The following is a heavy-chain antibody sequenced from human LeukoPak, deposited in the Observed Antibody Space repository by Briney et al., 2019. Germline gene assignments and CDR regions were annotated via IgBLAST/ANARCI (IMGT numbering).Heavy chain of an antibody. Sequence: PGGSLRLSCAASGFTFSSYHMNWVRQAPGKGLEWVSYISSSRTIYYTDSVKGRFTISRDNAKNSLYLQMNSLRDEDTAVYYCARATNQEYWGQGTLVTVSS. V-gene: IGHV3-48*02. D-gene: IGHD2-8*01. CDR1: GFTFSSYH. J-gene: IGHJ4*02. CDR2: ISSSRTI. CDR3: ARATNQEY.